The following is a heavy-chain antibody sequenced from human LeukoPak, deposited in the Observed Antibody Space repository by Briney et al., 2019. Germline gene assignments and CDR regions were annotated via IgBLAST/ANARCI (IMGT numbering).Heavy chain of an antibody. V-gene: IGHV4-34*01. J-gene: IGHJ3*02. CDR2: INHSGST. Sequence: SETLSLTCAVYGGSFSGYYWSWIRQPPGKGLEWIGEINHSGSTNYNPSLKSRVTISVDTSKNQFSLKLSSVTAADTAVYYCARGWEVEDAFDIWGQGTMVTVSS. D-gene: IGHD1-1*01. CDR1: GGSFSGYY. CDR3: ARGWEVEDAFDI.